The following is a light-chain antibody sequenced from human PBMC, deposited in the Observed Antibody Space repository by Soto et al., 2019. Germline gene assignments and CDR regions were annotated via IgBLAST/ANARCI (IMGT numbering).Light chain of an antibody. J-gene: IGLJ3*02. CDR1: SSDVGSYNL. V-gene: IGLV2-23*01. CDR2: EGS. Sequence: QSVLTQPASVSGSPGQSITISCTGTSSDVGSYNLVSWYQQHPGKAPKLMIYEGSKRPSGVSNRFSGSKSGNTASLTISGLQAEDEADYYCCPYASSRVFGGGTKLTVL. CDR3: CPYASSRV.